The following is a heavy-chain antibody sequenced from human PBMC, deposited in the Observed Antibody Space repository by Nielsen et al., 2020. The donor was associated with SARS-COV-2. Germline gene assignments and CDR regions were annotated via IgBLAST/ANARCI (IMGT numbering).Heavy chain of an antibody. J-gene: IGHJ4*02. D-gene: IGHD6-13*01. CDR1: GDSISSSAYQ. CDR2: VYYTGST. Sequence: SETLSLTCSVSGDSISSSAYQWGWIRQPPGKGLEWIGSVYYTGSTYYNPSLESRVTISVDTSKNYFSLKLSSVTAADTAVYYCARDIAAAGLFDYWGQGTLVTVSS. CDR3: ARDIAAAGLFDY. V-gene: IGHV4-39*02.